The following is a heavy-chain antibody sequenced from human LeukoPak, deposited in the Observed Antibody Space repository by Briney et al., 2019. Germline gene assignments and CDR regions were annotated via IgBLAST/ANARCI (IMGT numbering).Heavy chain of an antibody. D-gene: IGHD3-9*01. CDR2: INKDGSNT. CDR1: GFTFSNHW. Sequence: GGSLRLSCAASGFTFSNHWMHWVRQAPGKGLVWVSRINKDGSNTIFADSVKGRFTSSRDNAKNTLFLQMNGLRAEDTAVYYCVRGLTPSEAFDIWGQGTMVTVSS. J-gene: IGHJ3*02. V-gene: IGHV3-74*01. CDR3: VRGLTPSEAFDI.